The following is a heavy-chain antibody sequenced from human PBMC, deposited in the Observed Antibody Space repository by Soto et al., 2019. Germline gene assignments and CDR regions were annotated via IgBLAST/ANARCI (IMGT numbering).Heavy chain of an antibody. CDR1: GFIFSRYG. CDR2: ISYDGSNK. J-gene: IGHJ6*02. Sequence: PGWSLRLSCEASGFIFSRYGMHWVSQAPGKRLEWVAVISYDGSNKYYAEAAKGRFIISRDKSENTLYLQMNSVRAEDTAVYYCAKDLGSGKPYYYYAMDVWGQGTTVTVSS. CDR3: AKDLGSGKPYYYYAMDV. V-gene: IGHV3-30*18. D-gene: IGHD3-10*01.